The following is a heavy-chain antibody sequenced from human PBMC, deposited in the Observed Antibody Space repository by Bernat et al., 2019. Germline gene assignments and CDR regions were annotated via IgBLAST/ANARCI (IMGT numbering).Heavy chain of an antibody. J-gene: IGHJ4*02. Sequence: QVQLQESGPGLVKPSQTLSLTCTVSGGSITSGVYYWTWIRQHPAKGLEWIGYIFDSERTDYNPSLKSRVTLSGDTSKNQFSLRLSSVTAADTAVYYCARARSCRGVSCYSRIDYWGQGTLVTVSS. CDR1: GGSITSGVYY. CDR2: IFDSERT. V-gene: IGHV4-31*03. D-gene: IGHD2-15*01. CDR3: ARARSCRGVSCYSRIDY.